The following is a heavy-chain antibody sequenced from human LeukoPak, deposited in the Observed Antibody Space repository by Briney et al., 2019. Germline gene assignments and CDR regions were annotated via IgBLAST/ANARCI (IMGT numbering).Heavy chain of an antibody. V-gene: IGHV4-34*01. CDR2: INHSGST. Sequence: SETLSLTCAVYGGSFSGYYWSWIRQPPGKGLEWIGEINHSGSTNYNPSLKSRVTISVDASKNHFSLKVSPGTAADTAVYYCARLHPGLRFPPPCGQGTMVIVS. CDR3: ARLHPGLRFPPP. J-gene: IGHJ3*01. CDR1: GGSFSGYY. D-gene: IGHD3-16*01.